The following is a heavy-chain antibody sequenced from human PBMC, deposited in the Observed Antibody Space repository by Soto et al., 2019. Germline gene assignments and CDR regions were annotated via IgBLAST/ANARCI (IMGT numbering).Heavy chain of an antibody. D-gene: IGHD1-1*01. CDR3: GEDGTRTLLDWFDP. V-gene: IGHV4-4*07. CDR1: GASISGFN. CDR2: IYATGTT. J-gene: IGHJ5*02. Sequence: SETLSRTCTVSGASISGFNWSWIRKSAWKVLEWIVRIYATGTTDYNPSLKSRVMMSVDTSKKQFSLKLRSVTAADTAVYYCGEDGTRTLLDWFDPWGQGSGVTVSS.